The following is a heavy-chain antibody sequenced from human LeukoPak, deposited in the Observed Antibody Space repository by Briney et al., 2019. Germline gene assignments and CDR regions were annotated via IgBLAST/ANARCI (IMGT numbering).Heavy chain of an antibody. CDR3: ARDLAVAGTFYFDY. J-gene: IGHJ4*02. V-gene: IGHV3-48*03. CDR1: GFTFSDFE. Sequence: GGSLRLSCAASGFTFSDFEMNWIRHAPGKGLEWVSYISSSGSTIYYADSVKGRFTISRDNAKNSLYLQMNSLRAEDTAVYYCARDLAVAGTFYFDYWGQGTLVTVSS. D-gene: IGHD6-19*01. CDR2: ISSSGSTI.